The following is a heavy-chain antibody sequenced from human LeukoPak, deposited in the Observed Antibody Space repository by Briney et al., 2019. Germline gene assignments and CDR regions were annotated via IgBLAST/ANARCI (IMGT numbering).Heavy chain of an antibody. CDR1: GYTFTSYG. CDR2: ISAYNGNT. Sequence: ASVKVSCKASGYTFTSYGISWVRQAPGQGLEWMGWISAYNGNTNYAQKLQGRVTMTTDTSTSTAYMELSSLRSEDTAVYYCARVAETAAGTDGLDYWGQGTLVTVSS. J-gene: IGHJ4*02. CDR3: ARVAETAAGTDGLDY. D-gene: IGHD6-13*01. V-gene: IGHV1-18*01.